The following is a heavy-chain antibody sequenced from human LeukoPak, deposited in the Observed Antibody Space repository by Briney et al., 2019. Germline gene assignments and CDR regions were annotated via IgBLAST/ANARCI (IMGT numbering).Heavy chain of an antibody. D-gene: IGHD6-13*01. CDR3: ARDRERAADLGY. Sequence: GGSLRLSCAASGFTFSSYWMHWVRQAPGKGLELVANIWYDGSNEYYAGSVKGRFTISRDNSKNTLYLQMNSLRVEDTAVYYCARDRERAADLGYWGQGTLVTVSS. J-gene: IGHJ4*02. V-gene: IGHV3-33*08. CDR1: GFTFSSYW. CDR2: IWYDGSNE.